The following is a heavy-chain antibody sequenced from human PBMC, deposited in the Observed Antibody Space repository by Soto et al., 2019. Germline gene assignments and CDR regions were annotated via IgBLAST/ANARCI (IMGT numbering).Heavy chain of an antibody. D-gene: IGHD6-19*01. J-gene: IGHJ4*01. Sequence: KTTETLSLTCTVPGYSISGGSYSAWIRQPPGKGPEWIASIYHGGTTFYNPSLKSRITISGDTSNNQFSLKLTSVSAADTAVYYCARVHVMVVAGSTFDYWGHGTLVTVSS. CDR3: ARVHVMVVAGSTFDY. CDR1: GYSISGGSY. V-gene: IGHV4-38-2*02. CDR2: IYHGGTT.